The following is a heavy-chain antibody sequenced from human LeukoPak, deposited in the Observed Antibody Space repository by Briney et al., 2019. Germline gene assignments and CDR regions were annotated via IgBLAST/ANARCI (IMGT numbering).Heavy chain of an antibody. D-gene: IGHD3-16*01. V-gene: IGHV1-2*02. CDR3: TRGGSRWVNPFDI. CDR2: INTDTGYT. J-gene: IGHJ3*02. CDR1: GDSFIGFY. Sequence: ASVKVSCKASGDSFIGFYIHWVRQAPGQGLEWMGWINTDTGYTKYREKFQGRVAVTSDTSIATAFMDLTRLRFDDAAVYYCTRGGSRWVNPFDIWGQGTTVIVSS.